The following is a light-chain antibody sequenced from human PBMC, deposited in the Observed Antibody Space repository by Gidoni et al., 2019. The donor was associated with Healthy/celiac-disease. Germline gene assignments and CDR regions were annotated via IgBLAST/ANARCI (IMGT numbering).Light chain of an antibody. CDR3: QQRSNWPATWT. J-gene: IGKJ1*01. V-gene: IGKV3-11*01. CDR1: QSVSSY. CDR2: DAS. Sequence: EIVLTQSPATLSLSPGERATLSCRASQSVSSYLAWYQQKPGQAPRLLIYDASNRATGIPARFSGSGSGTDFTLTISSREPEDFAVYYCQQRSNWPATWTFGQGTKVEIK.